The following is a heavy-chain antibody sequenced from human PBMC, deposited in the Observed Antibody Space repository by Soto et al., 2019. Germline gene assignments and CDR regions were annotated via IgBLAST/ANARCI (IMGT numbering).Heavy chain of an antibody. V-gene: IGHV4-4*07. J-gene: IGHJ6*02. D-gene: IGHD3-3*01. CDR1: GGSLSSYY. Sequence: SKTRSLTWTVCGGSLSSYYWSWIRQPAGKVLEQIGRIYTSPRTNYNPSLKSRVTRSVDTSQNQFSRKLSSVTAADTAVYYCARGVRPAIFGLHYYYYYGMDVWGQGTTVTVSS. CDR3: ARGVRPAIFGLHYYYYYGMDV. CDR2: IYTSPRT.